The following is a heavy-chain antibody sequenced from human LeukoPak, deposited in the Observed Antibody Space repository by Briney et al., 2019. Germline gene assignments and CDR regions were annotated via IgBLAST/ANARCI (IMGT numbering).Heavy chain of an antibody. Sequence: SETLSLTCSVSGGSITKNGYYWGWIRQSPETGLEWIGSMHYSGSTNYNPSLNSRVTISVDTSKSQFSLKLTSVTAADTAVYYCCGSGWFAGPFGYWGQGALVTVSS. V-gene: IGHV4-39*07. J-gene: IGHJ4*02. CDR1: GGSITKNGYY. D-gene: IGHD6-19*01. CDR2: MHYSGST. CDR3: CGSGWFAGPFGY.